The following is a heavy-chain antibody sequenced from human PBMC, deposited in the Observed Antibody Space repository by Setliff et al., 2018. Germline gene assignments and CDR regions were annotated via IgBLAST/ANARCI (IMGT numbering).Heavy chain of an antibody. D-gene: IGHD3-9*01. J-gene: IGHJ4*02. CDR3: ACPDILTGLSDY. CDR2: ISSDGGST. Sequence: GESLKISCAASGFTFSSYTMHWVRQAPGKGLEYVSGISSDGGSTYYADSVKGRFTISRDNAKKSLYLQMNSLRAEDTAVYYCACPDILTGLSDYWGQGTLVTVSS. CDR1: GFTFSSYT. V-gene: IGHV3-64*02.